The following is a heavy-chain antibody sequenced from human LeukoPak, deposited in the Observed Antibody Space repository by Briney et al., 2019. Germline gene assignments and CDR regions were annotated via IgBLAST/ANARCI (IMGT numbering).Heavy chain of an antibody. D-gene: IGHD5-24*01. CDR2: IYSGGST. Sequence: PGGSLRLSCAASGFTVSSNYMSWVRQATGKGLEWVSVIYSGGSTYYADSVKGRFTISRDNSKNTLYLQMNSLRAEDTAVYYCARDKNGWRYFDYWGQGTLVTVSS. J-gene: IGHJ4*02. CDR3: ARDKNGWRYFDY. CDR1: GFTVSSNY. V-gene: IGHV3-66*01.